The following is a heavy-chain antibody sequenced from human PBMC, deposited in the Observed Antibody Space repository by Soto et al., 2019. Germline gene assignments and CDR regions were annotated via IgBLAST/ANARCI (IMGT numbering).Heavy chain of an antibody. CDR2: IYTSAST. Sequence: QVHLQESGPGLVKPSESLSLTCSVSGASVNSYSWSWIRQSAEKGLEWIGRIYTSASTNYSPSFTGRVTLAVDTAENQVFLKLTSVAAADTAIYYCAKDPEEGYNFYYAIDVWGQGATVTVSS. V-gene: IGHV4-4*07. CDR1: GASVNSYS. D-gene: IGHD5-12*01. J-gene: IGHJ6*02. CDR3: AKDPEEGYNFYYAIDV.